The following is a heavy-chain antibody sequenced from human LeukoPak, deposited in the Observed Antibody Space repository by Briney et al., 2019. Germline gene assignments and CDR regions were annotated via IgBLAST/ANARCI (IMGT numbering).Heavy chain of an antibody. V-gene: IGHV1-2*02. CDR3: ARGASGQIQLWSYYFDY. CDR1: GYTFTGYY. Sequence: ASVKVSCKASGYTFTGYYMHWVRQAPGRGLEWMGWINPNSGGTNYAQKFQGRVTMTRDTSISTAYMELSRLRSDDTAVYYCARGASGQIQLWSYYFDYWGQGTLVTVSS. J-gene: IGHJ4*02. D-gene: IGHD5-18*01. CDR2: INPNSGGT.